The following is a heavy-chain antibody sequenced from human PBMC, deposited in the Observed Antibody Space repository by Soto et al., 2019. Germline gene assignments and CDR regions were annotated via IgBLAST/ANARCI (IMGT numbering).Heavy chain of an antibody. D-gene: IGHD4-17*01. V-gene: IGHV3-13*01. Sequence: GGSLRLSCAASGFTFSSYDMHWVRQATGKGLEWVSAIGTAGDTYYPGSVKGRFTISRENAKNSLYLQMNSLRAGDTAVYYCARSLGSGYGDDTGAFDIWGQGTMVTVPS. CDR2: IGTAGDT. CDR3: ARSLGSGYGDDTGAFDI. CDR1: GFTFSSYD. J-gene: IGHJ3*02.